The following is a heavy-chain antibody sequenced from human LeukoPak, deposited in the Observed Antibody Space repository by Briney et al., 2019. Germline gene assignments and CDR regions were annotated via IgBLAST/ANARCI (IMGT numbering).Heavy chain of an antibody. CDR1: GFPFRNYW. D-gene: IGHD5-18*01. J-gene: IGHJ4*02. Sequence: PGGPLRLSCAASGFPFRNYWKRWVPEAPGKGLEGVASIDQYGRAQDYVDSVRGRFTFSRDNTTNSLHLNMNSLRAEATAVYYCARADSYGSILDYWGQGTRVIDSS. CDR2: IDQYGRAQ. CDR3: ARADSYGSILDY. V-gene: IGHV3-7*04.